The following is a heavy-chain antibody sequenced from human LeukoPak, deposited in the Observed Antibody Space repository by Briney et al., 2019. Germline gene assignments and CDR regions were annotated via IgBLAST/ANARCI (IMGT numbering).Heavy chain of an antibody. J-gene: IGHJ4*02. CDR2: IYYSGST. Sequence: SETLSVTCTVSGGSISSYYWSGIRQPPGKGLEWIGYIYYSGSTNYNPSLKSRVTISVDTSKNQFSLKLSSVTAADTAVYYCARDRSRDGYTFFDYWGQGTLVTVSS. D-gene: IGHD5-24*01. V-gene: IGHV4-59*01. CDR1: GGSISSYY. CDR3: ARDRSRDGYTFFDY.